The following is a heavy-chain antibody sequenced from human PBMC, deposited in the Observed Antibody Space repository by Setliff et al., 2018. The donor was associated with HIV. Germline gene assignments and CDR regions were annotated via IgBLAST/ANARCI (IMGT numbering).Heavy chain of an antibody. CDR3: ARRVQGSNWYSRYYYYYIDV. D-gene: IGHD6-13*01. CDR2: ISAYNGNT. CDR1: GYTFTSYG. Sequence: ASVKVSCKASGYTFTSYGISWVRQAPGQGLEWMGWISAYNGNTNYAQKLQGRVTMTTDTSTRTAYMELRSLRSDDTAVYYCARRVQGSNWYSRYYYYYIDVGGKGPRSPSP. J-gene: IGHJ6*03. V-gene: IGHV1-18*01.